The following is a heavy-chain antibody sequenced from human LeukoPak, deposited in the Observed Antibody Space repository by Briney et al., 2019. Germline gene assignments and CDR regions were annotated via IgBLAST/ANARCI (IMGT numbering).Heavy chain of an antibody. D-gene: IGHD2-2*01. V-gene: IGHV3-23*01. Sequence: GGSLRLSCVGSGFTFRSHAMSWVRQAPEKGLEWVSAISGSGASTYYADSVNGRFTISRDNSKNTLYLQMNSLRAEDTALYYCAKDQALSLSSSRALDYWGQGTLVTVSS. CDR3: AKDQALSLSSSRALDY. CDR1: GFTFRSHA. J-gene: IGHJ4*02. CDR2: ISGSGAST.